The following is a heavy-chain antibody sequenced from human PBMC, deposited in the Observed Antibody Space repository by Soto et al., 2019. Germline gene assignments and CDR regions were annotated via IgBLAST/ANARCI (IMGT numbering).Heavy chain of an antibody. V-gene: IGHV1-18*01. CDR2: ISAYNGNT. CDR1: GYTFTSYG. CDR3: ATAGRFDSRGWYDFDY. Sequence: EASVKVSCKASGYTFTSYGISWVRQAPGQGLEWMGWISAYNGNTNYAQKLQGRVTMTTDTSTSTAYMELRSLRSDDTAVYYCATAGRFDSRGWYDFDYWGQGTLVTVSS. D-gene: IGHD6-19*01. J-gene: IGHJ4*02.